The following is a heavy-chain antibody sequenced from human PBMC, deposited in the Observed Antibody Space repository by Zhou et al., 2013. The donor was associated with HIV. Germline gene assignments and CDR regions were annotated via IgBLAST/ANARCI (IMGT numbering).Heavy chain of an antibody. V-gene: IGHV1-24*01. D-gene: IGHD7-27*01. CDR2: FDPEDGET. J-gene: IGHJ6*03. CDR1: GYTLTELS. Sequence: QVQLVQSGAEVKKPGASVKVSCKVSGYTLTELSMYWVRQAPGKGLEWMGGFDPEDGETIYAQKFEGRVSLTQDASSDTAYMSMTSLTSDDTAVYYCARALSATWGGGGFFYMDVWGKGTTVTVS. CDR3: ARALSATWGGGGFFYMDV.